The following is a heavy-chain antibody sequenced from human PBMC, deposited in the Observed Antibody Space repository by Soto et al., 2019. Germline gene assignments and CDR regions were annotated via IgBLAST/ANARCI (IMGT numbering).Heavy chain of an antibody. V-gene: IGHV3-48*01. CDR3: VRVISTYESFDF. CDR2: ISASSATI. D-gene: IGHD2-2*01. Sequence: EVQLVESGGGLVQPGGSLRISCAASGFTFSTYAMTWVRQAPGKGPEWISYISASSATIYYADSVKDRFSISRDSAKNSLYMQMNSLTAEDTAVYYCVRVISTYESFDFWGQGTLVTVSS. J-gene: IGHJ4*02. CDR1: GFTFSTYA.